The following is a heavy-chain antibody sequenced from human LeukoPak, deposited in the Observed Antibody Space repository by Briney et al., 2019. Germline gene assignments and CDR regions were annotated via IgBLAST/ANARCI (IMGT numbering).Heavy chain of an antibody. CDR2: FYCSGST. D-gene: IGHD5-24*01. V-gene: IGHV4-31*03. Sequence: PSQTLPLTCTVSGGSISSGAYYWSWIRQHPGKGLEWIGYFYCSGSTYYNPSLKSRVTISVDTSKNQFSLDLSSVTAADTAVYYCARDLGDGYLANDYWGQGTLVTVSS. J-gene: IGHJ4*02. CDR3: ARDLGDGYLANDY. CDR1: GGSISSGAYY.